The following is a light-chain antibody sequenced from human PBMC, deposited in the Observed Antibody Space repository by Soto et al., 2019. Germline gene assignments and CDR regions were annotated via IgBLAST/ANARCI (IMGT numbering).Light chain of an antibody. Sequence: EMVLTQSPATLSLSPGERATLSCRASQRVSSYLVLYQQKPGQAPGLLIYDASNRATGIPARFSGSGSGTDFTLTSSRIEPEDFAVSYCQQRSSWPPTFGGGTKVEIK. V-gene: IGKV3-11*01. J-gene: IGKJ4*01. CDR3: QQRSSWPPT. CDR1: QRVSSY. CDR2: DAS.